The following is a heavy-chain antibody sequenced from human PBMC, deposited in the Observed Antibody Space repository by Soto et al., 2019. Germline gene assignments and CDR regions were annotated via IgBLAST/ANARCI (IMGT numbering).Heavy chain of an antibody. Sequence: SVKVSCKASGFTFTSSAMQWVRQARGQRLEWIGWIVVGSGNTNYAQKFQERVTITRDMSTSTAYMELSSLRSEDTTVYYCARDENMITFGGVIVRFDYWGQGTLVTVSS. D-gene: IGHD3-16*02. CDR1: GFTFTSSA. CDR3: ARDENMITFGGVIVRFDY. J-gene: IGHJ4*02. CDR2: IVVGSGNT. V-gene: IGHV1-58*02.